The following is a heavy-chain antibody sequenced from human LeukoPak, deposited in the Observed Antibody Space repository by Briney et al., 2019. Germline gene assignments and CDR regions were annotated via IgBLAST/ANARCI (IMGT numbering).Heavy chain of an antibody. CDR3: ARVFSSRGYYYYGMDV. CDR1: GYTFTSYV. D-gene: IGHD6-13*01. V-gene: IGHV1-18*01. J-gene: IGHJ6*02. CDR2: ISAYNGNT. Sequence: ASVKVSCKASGYTFTSYVISWVRQAPGQGLEWMEWISAYNGNTNYAQKLQGRVTMTTDTSTSTAYMELRSLRSDDTAVYYCARVFSSRGYYYYGMDVWGQGTTVTVSS.